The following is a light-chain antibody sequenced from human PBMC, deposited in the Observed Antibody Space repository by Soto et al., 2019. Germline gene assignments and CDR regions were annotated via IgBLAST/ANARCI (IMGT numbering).Light chain of an antibody. CDR1: QNIYTW. CDR3: QQYERYST. J-gene: IGKJ1*01. CDR2: KAS. V-gene: IGKV1-5*03. Sequence: DYQLTHSPSTLSPSFGDTVPLTCRARQNIYTWLAWYQQTPGVAPKLLIHKASTLESGVPSRFSGSGYGTEFTLTISGLQPEDSATYYCQQYERYSTFGQGTKVDIK.